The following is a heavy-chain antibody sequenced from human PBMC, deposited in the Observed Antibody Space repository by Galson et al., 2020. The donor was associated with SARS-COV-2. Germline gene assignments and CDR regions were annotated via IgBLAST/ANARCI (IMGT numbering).Heavy chain of an antibody. CDR3: ANDAGPYYGSGTYFEY. V-gene: IGHV3-23*01. Sequence: GESLKISCAASGFTFSSYAMSWVRQVPGKGLEWVSSITTSGGSTYYADSVKGHFTISRDNSKNTLYLQMNSLRAEDTAVYFCANDAGPYYGSGTYFEYWGQGTLVTVSS. J-gene: IGHJ4*02. D-gene: IGHD3-10*01. CDR1: GFTFSSYA. CDR2: ITTSGGST.